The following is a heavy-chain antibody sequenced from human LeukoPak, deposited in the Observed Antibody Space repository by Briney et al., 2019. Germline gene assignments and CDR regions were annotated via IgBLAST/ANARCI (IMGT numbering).Heavy chain of an antibody. CDR2: IYYSGST. J-gene: IGHJ4*02. CDR1: GGSFSGYY. Sequence: SSETLSLTCAVYGGSFSGYYWSWIRQPPGKGLEWIGSIYYSGSTYYNPSLKSRVTISVDTSKNQFSLKLSSVTAADTAVYYCARHLEDYWGQGTLVTVSS. CDR3: ARHLEDY. D-gene: IGHD3-3*01. V-gene: IGHV4-34*01.